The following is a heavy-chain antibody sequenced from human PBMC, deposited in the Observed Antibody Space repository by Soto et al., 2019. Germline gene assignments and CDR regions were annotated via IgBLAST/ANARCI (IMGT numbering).Heavy chain of an antibody. CDR2: ISYSGST. Sequence: SETLSLTCTVSGGSISSGDYYWSWIRQPPGKGLEWIGYISYSGSTYYNPSLKSRVTISVDTSKNQFSLKLSSVTAADTAVYYCARDRSGDYYADYWGQGTLVPVSS. CDR3: ARDRSGDYYADY. V-gene: IGHV4-30-4*01. CDR1: GGSISSGDYY. D-gene: IGHD3-3*01. J-gene: IGHJ4*02.